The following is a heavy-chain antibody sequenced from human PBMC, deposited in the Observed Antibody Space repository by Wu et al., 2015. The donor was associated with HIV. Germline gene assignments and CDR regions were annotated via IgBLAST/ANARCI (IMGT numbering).Heavy chain of an antibody. J-gene: IGHJ4*02. CDR3: ARDPQEVSGWYTH. V-gene: IGHV1-2*02. Sequence: QVQLVQSGAEVKKPGASVGVSCKTSGYTFTGYYIHWVRQAPGQGLEWMGWINPGSGDTSYSQKLQNRVTMTRDTSISTAYMELNRLRFDDTAVYYCARDPQEVSGWYTHWGQGTLVTVSS. CDR2: INPGSGDT. D-gene: IGHD6-19*01. CDR1: GYTFTGYY.